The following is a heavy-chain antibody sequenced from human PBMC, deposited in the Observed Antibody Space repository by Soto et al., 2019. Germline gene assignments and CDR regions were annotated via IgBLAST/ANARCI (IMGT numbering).Heavy chain of an antibody. Sequence: QVQLVQSGSEVKKPGSSVKVSCKASGGTFSSYAISWVRQSPGQGLEWMGGIIPIFGTANYAQKFQGRVTITADESTSTAYMELSSLRSEDTAVYYCVQQPKIHYYYGMDVWGQGTTVTVSS. D-gene: IGHD6-13*01. V-gene: IGHV1-69*01. CDR3: VQQPKIHYYYGMDV. CDR2: IIPIFGTA. CDR1: GGTFSSYA. J-gene: IGHJ6*02.